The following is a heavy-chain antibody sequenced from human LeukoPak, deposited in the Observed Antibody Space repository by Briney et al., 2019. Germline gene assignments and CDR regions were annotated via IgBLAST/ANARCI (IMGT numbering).Heavy chain of an antibody. V-gene: IGHV3-23*01. CDR2: ISGSGGST. J-gene: IGHJ4*02. CDR3: AKCGGYSSGWYYGY. Sequence: GGSLRLSCAASGFTFSSYAMSWVRQAPGKGLEWVSAISGSGGSTYYADSVKGRFTISRDNSKNTLYLQVNSLRAEDTAVYYCAKCGGYSSGWYYGYWGQGTLVTVSS. D-gene: IGHD6-19*01. CDR1: GFTFSSYA.